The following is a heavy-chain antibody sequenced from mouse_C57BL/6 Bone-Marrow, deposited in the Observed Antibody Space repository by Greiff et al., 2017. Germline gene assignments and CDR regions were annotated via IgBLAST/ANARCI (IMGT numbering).Heavy chain of an antibody. V-gene: IGHV1-64*01. CDR3: APIYSNLFYWYFDV. J-gene: IGHJ1*03. CDR1: GYTFTSYW. D-gene: IGHD2-5*01. CDR2: IHPNSGST. Sequence: QVQLQQPGAELVKPGASVKLSCKASGYTFTSYWMHWVKQRPGQGLEWIGMIHPNSGSTNYNEKFKSKATLTVDKSSSTAYMQLSSLTSEDSAVYYCAPIYSNLFYWYFDVWGTGTTVTGSS.